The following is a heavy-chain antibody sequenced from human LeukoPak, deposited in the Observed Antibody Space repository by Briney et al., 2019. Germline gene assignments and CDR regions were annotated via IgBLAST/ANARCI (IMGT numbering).Heavy chain of an antibody. V-gene: IGHV3-23*01. J-gene: IGHJ3*02. CDR2: ISGSGGST. CDR1: GFTFSSYA. Sequence: GGSLRLSCAASGFTFSSYAMSWVRQAPGKGLEWVSAISGSGGSTYYADSVKGRFTIPRDNSKNTLYLQMNSLRAEDTAVYYCAGAVDIAPKDLDIWGQGTMVTVSS. D-gene: IGHD5-12*01. CDR3: AGAVDIAPKDLDI.